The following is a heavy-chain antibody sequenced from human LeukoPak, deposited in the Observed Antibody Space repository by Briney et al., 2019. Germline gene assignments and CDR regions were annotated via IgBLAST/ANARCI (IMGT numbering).Heavy chain of an antibody. J-gene: IGHJ6*03. CDR1: GYTFTAFP. Sequence: ASVKVSCKASGYTFTAFPIHWVRQAPGQGLEWMGRINPNSGVTNYAQKFQGRVTMTRDTSISTAYMELSRLRSDDTAVYYCARISRVGATGHYYYYMDVWGKGTTVTVSS. CDR3: ARISRVGATGHYYYYMDV. CDR2: INPNSGVT. V-gene: IGHV1-2*06. D-gene: IGHD1-26*01.